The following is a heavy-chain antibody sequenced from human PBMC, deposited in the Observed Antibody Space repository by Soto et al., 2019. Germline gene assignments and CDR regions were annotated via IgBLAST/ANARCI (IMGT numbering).Heavy chain of an antibody. D-gene: IGHD2-21*02. CDR2: INPSGGST. V-gene: IGHV1-46*01. CDR1: GYTFTSYY. J-gene: IGHJ6*02. CDR3: ARDIVAVTAMGHMGMDV. Sequence: ASVKVSCKASGYTFTSYYMHWVRQAPGQGLEWMGIINPSGGSTSYAQKFQGRVTMTRDTSTSTVYMELSSLRSEDTPVYYCARDIVAVTAMGHMGMDVYGQGTTVTVSS.